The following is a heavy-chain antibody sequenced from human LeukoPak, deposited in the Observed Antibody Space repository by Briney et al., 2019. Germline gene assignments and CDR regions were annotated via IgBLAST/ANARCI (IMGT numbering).Heavy chain of an antibody. CDR1: GGSISSYY. D-gene: IGHD1-26*01. V-gene: IGHV4-59*01. CDR2: IYYSGST. J-gene: IGHJ6*02. CDR3: ARDTRSRASRAPLAGLTDYYYYYGMDV. Sequence: SETLSLTCTVSGGSISSYYWSWIRQPPGKGLEWIGYIYYSGSTNYNPSLKSRVTISVDTSKNQFSLKLSSVTAADTAVYYCARDTRSRASRAPLAGLTDYYYYYGMDVWGQETTVTVSS.